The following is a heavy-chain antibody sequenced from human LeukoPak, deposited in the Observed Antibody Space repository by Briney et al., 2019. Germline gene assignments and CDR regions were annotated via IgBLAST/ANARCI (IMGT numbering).Heavy chain of an antibody. J-gene: IGHJ4*02. CDR2: ISAYNGNT. V-gene: IGHV1-18*01. D-gene: IGHD3-10*01. Sequence: GASVKVSCKASGYTFTSYGISWVRQAPGQGLEWMGWISAYNGNTNYAQKLQGRVTMTTDTSTSTAYMELRSLRSDDTAVYYCARDYYGSGSRSYLLDYWGQGTLVTVSS. CDR3: ARDYYGSGSRSYLLDY. CDR1: GYTFTSYG.